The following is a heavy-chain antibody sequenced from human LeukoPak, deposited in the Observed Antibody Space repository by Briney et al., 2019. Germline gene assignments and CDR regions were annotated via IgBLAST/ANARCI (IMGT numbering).Heavy chain of an antibody. Sequence: SETLSLTCAVYGGSFSGYYWSWIRQPPGKGLEWIGEINHSGSTNYNPSLKSRVTISVDTSENQFSLKLSSVTAADTAVYYCARGRLGRYCSGGSCYVEFDYWGQGTLVTVSS. V-gene: IGHV4-34*01. CDR2: INHSGST. CDR1: GGSFSGYY. CDR3: ARGRLGRYCSGGSCYVEFDY. D-gene: IGHD2-15*01. J-gene: IGHJ4*02.